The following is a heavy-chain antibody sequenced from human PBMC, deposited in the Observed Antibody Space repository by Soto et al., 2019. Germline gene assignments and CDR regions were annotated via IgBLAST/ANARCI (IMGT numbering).Heavy chain of an antibody. V-gene: IGHV3-23*01. CDR1: GFTFSSHA. J-gene: IGHJ4*02. D-gene: IGHD4-17*01. CDR2: ISGSGGST. CDR3: AKDNRRYGENDY. Sequence: GGSLRLSCAASGFTFSSHAISWVRQAPGKGLEWVSAISGSGGSTYYTDSVKGRFTISRDNSKNTLYLQMNSLRAEDTAVYYCAKDNRRYGENDYWGQGALVTVSS.